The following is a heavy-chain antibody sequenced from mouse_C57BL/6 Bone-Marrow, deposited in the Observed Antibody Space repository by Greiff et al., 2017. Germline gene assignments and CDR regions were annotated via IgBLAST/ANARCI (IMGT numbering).Heavy chain of an antibody. J-gene: IGHJ1*03. CDR3: ARDFYYGSSFYWYFDV. CDR1: GYTFTSYW. CDR2: INPSNGGT. D-gene: IGHD1-1*01. Sequence: VQLQQPGTELVKPGASVKLSCKASGYTFTSYWMHWVKQRPGQGLEWIGNINPSNGGTNYNEKFKSKATLTVDKSSSTAYMQLSSLTSEDCAVYYCARDFYYGSSFYWYFDVWGTGTTVTVSS. V-gene: IGHV1-53*01.